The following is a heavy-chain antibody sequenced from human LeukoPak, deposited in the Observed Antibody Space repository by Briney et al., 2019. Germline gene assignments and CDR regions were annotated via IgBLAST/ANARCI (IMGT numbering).Heavy chain of an antibody. J-gene: IGHJ6*04. V-gene: IGHV3-23*01. D-gene: IGHD2-2*01. Sequence: PGGSLRLSCAASGFTFSSYAMSWVRQAPGKGLEWVSAISGSGGSTYYADSVKGRFTISRDNSKNTLYLQMNSLRAEDTAVYYCAAKYQLNYYGTDVWGKGTTVTVSS. CDR2: ISGSGGST. CDR3: AAKYQLNYYGTDV. CDR1: GFTFSSYA.